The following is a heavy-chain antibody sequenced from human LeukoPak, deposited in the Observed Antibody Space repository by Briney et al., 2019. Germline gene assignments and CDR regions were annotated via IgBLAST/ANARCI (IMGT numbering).Heavy chain of an antibody. CDR3: AKLPPPIAAAGDDY. CDR1: GFTFSSYG. V-gene: IGHV3-23*01. Sequence: GGTLRLSCAASGFTFSSYGMSWVRQAPGKGLEWVSAISGSGGSTYYADSVKGRFTISRDNSKNTLYLQMNSLRAEDTAVYYCAKLPPPIAAAGDDYWGQGTLVTVSS. CDR2: ISGSGGST. D-gene: IGHD6-13*01. J-gene: IGHJ4*02.